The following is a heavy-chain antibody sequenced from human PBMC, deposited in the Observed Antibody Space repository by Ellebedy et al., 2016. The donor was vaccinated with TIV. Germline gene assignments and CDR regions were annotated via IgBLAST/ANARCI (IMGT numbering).Heavy chain of an antibody. CDR1: GYTFANYT. V-gene: IGHV1-3*01. J-gene: IGHJ3*01. D-gene: IGHD3-16*01. CDR3: AIQIRGKTGAFDV. Sequence: AASVKVSCKASGYTFANYTIHWVRQAPGQRLEWMGWVNAGNGDTRYSQKFQGRVTIIGDTSAGTAYMELSSLKSEDTAVYYCAIQIRGKTGAFDVWGQGTVVTVSS. CDR2: VNAGNGDT.